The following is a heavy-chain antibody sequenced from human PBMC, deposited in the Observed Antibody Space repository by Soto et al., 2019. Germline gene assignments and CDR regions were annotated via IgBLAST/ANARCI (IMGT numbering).Heavy chain of an antibody. V-gene: IGHV1-69*01. CDR1: GGTFTSYA. J-gene: IGHJ6*02. D-gene: IGHD3-10*02. CDR2: IIPGFDTT. CDR3: ARDQGLFVHTGMVIDFFGMDV. Sequence: QVHLVQSGAEVRKPGSSVKVSCTTSGGTFTSYAITWVRQAPGQGLQWMDGIIPGFDTTFHAQKFQGRLTITADEATDSAYMELRSLRSDDTAVYYCARDQGLFVHTGMVIDFFGMDVWGPGTTVTVSS.